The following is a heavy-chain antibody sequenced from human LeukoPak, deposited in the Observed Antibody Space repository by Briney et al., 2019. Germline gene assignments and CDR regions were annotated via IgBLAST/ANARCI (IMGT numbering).Heavy chain of an antibody. CDR1: GFTFSTYN. CDR3: ARDRIAAAGDDFDY. Sequence: GGSLRLSCAASGFTFSTYNMNWVRQAPGKGLEWVAVIWYDGSNKNYADSVKGRFTISRDNSKNTLYLQMNSLRAEDTAVYYCARDRIAAAGDDFDYWGQGTLVTVSS. D-gene: IGHD6-13*01. V-gene: IGHV3-33*08. J-gene: IGHJ4*02. CDR2: IWYDGSNK.